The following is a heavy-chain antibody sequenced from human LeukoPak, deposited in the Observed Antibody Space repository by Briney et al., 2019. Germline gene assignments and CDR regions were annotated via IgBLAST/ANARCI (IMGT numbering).Heavy chain of an antibody. V-gene: IGHV1-69*05. CDR3: ASSGGDCCRCAFDI. J-gene: IGHJ3*02. Sequence: ASVKVSCKASGGTFSSYAISWVRQAPGQGLEWMGRIIPIFGTANYAQKFQGRVTITTDESTSTAYMELSSLRSEDTAVYYCASSGGDCCRCAFDIWGQGTMVTVSS. CDR2: IIPIFGTA. D-gene: IGHD2-21*02. CDR1: GGTFSSYA.